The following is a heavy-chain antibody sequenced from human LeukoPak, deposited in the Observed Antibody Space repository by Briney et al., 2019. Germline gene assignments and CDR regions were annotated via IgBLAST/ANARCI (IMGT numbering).Heavy chain of an antibody. V-gene: IGHV3-21*01. Sequence: PGGSLRLSCAASGFTFSSYSMNWVRQAPGKGLEWVSSISSSSSYIYYADSVKGRFTISRDNAKNSLYLQMNSLRAEDTAVYYCARDLTSRGYSYGYFDYWGQGTLVTVPS. CDR2: ISSSSSYI. CDR1: GFTFSSYS. CDR3: ARDLTSRGYSYGYFDY. J-gene: IGHJ4*02. D-gene: IGHD5-18*01.